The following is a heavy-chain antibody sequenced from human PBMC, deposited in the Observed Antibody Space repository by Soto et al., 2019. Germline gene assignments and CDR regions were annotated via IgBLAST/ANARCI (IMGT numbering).Heavy chain of an antibody. Sequence: QITVKASGPTLVKATQSLTLTCTFSGFSLSTSGGGVGWIRQPPGKALEWLAVIYWDDDKSYSPSLKSRLTITKDTSKNRVALTMTHLDPVDTATYFCAHTKVTPWLGPHFDFWGQGTLVTVSS. CDR3: AHTKVTPWLGPHFDF. CDR1: GFSLSTSGGG. J-gene: IGHJ4*02. CDR2: IYWDDDK. V-gene: IGHV2-5*02. D-gene: IGHD6-19*01.